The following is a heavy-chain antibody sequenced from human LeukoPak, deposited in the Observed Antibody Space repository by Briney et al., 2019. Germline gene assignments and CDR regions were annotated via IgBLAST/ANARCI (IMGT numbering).Heavy chain of an antibody. D-gene: IGHD3-3*01. Sequence: ASVKVSCKGSGYNFVGYYIHWVRQVPGQGLEWMGRINPRDGETSFAQKFQGRVTMTRDTSISMAYMELSGLRSDDTAVYYCGRDWELRFHQGGLDYWGQGTLVTVSS. J-gene: IGHJ4*02. CDR2: INPRDGET. CDR3: GRDWELRFHQGGLDY. CDR1: GYNFVGYY. V-gene: IGHV1-2*06.